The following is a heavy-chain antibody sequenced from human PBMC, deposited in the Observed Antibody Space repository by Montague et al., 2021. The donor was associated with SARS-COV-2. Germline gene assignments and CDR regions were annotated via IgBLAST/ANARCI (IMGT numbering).Heavy chain of an antibody. V-gene: IGHV4-31*03. J-gene: IGHJ4*02. CDR2: IYYSGST. CDR3: ARARIQLWAVKEFDY. D-gene: IGHD5-18*01. Sequence: TLSLTCTVSGGSISSGGYYWSWIRQHPGKGLEWIGYIYYSGSTYYXPSLKSRVTISVNTSKNQFSLKLSSVTAADTAVYYCARARIQLWAVKEFDYWGQGTLVTVFS. CDR1: GGSISSGGYY.